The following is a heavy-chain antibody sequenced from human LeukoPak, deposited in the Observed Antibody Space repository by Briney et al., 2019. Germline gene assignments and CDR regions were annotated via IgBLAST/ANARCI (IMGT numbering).Heavy chain of an antibody. V-gene: IGHV3-23*01. CDR1: GFTFNSFA. J-gene: IGHJ4*02. D-gene: IGHD3-16*02. CDR3: AKSLGVGGSTRYKGFDQ. Sequence: GGSLRLSCAASGFTFNSFAMNWVRQAPGKGLEWVSSISGSDGTSHYADFVKGRFTISRDNSKNTLYLQMNSLRAEDTAAYYCAKSLGVGGSTRYKGFDQWGQGTLVVVSS. CDR2: ISGSDGTS.